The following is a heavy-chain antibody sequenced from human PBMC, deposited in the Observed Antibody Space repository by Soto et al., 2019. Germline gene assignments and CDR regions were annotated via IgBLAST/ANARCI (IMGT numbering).Heavy chain of an antibody. Sequence: QVQLVESGGGVVQPGRSLRLSCAASGFTFSTYGMHWVRQAPGKGLEWVAVVSYDGSNRYYADSVKGRFTISRDNSKNALYLQMNSLRADDTAVYFCANDSLQWLALDYWGQGTLVTVSS. CDR3: ANDSLQWLALDY. D-gene: IGHD6-19*01. CDR1: GFTFSTYG. J-gene: IGHJ4*02. CDR2: VSYDGSNR. V-gene: IGHV3-30*18.